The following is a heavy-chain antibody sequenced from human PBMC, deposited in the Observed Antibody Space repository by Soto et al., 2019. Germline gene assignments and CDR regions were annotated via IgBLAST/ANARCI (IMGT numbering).Heavy chain of an antibody. CDR2: IYHSENT. CDR1: GGSISSGGYS. D-gene: IGHD1-7*01. CDR3: ARVPAYDITAAGTLDH. Sequence: PSETLSLTCAVSGGSISSGGYSWSWIRQPPGKGLEWIGYIYHSENTYYNPSLKSRVTLSVDRSKNQFSLKLTSMSAADTAAYYCARVPAYDITAAGTLDHWGQGTLVTVSS. V-gene: IGHV4-30-2*01. J-gene: IGHJ4*02.